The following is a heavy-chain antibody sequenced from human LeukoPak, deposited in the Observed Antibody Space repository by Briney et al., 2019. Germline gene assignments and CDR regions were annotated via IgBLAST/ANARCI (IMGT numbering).Heavy chain of an antibody. CDR2: IDWDDDK. Sequence: SGPALVKPTQTLTLTCTFSGFSLNTSGMCVNWIRQPPGKALEWLAHIDWDDDKYYSTSLKTRLTISKDTFKNLVVLTVTNMDPLDTATYYCARRRGSSTSLGGYYYYMDVWGKGTTVTVSS. CDR1: GFSLNTSGMC. D-gene: IGHD2-2*01. J-gene: IGHJ6*03. CDR3: ARRRGSSTSLGGYYYYMDV. V-gene: IGHV2-70*01.